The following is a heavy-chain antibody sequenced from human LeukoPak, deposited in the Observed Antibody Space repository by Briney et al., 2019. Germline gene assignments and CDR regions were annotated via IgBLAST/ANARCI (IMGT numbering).Heavy chain of an antibody. CDR1: GYTFTSYY. D-gene: IGHD3-22*01. V-gene: IGHV1-46*01. Sequence: GASVKVSCKASGYTFTSYYMHWVRQAPGQGLEWMGIINPSGGSTSYAQKFQGRVTMTRDMSTSTVYMELSSLRSDDTAVYYCARGPRITMIVVARNWFDPWGQGTLVTVSS. J-gene: IGHJ5*02. CDR2: INPSGGST. CDR3: ARGPRITMIVVARNWFDP.